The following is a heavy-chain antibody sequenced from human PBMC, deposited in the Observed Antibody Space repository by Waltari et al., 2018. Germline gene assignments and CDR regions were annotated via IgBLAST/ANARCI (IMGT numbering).Heavy chain of an antibody. CDR1: GYPFTSYD. J-gene: IGHJ3*02. CDR3: ARGLIAAAGFDAFDI. CDR2: MNPNSGNT. Sequence: QVQLVQSGAEVKKPGASVKVSCKASGYPFTSYDINWVRQDTGQGLEWMGWMNPNSGNTGYAPKFQGRVTMTRNTSISTAYMELSSLRSEDTAVYYCARGLIAAAGFDAFDIWGQGTMVTVSS. D-gene: IGHD6-13*01. V-gene: IGHV1-8*01.